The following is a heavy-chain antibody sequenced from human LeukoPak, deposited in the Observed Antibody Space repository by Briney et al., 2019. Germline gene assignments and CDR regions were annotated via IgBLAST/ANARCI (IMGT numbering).Heavy chain of an antibody. CDR2: ISGSGGST. V-gene: IGHV3-23*01. CDR1: GFTFSSYA. CDR3: AKALSGSQDY. D-gene: IGHD1-26*01. Sequence: QTGGSLRLSCAASGFTFSSYAMSWVRQAPGKGLEWVSAISGSGGSTYYADSVKGRFTISRDNSKNTVYLQMDSLRVEDTAVYYCAKALSGSQDYWGQGTLVTVFS. J-gene: IGHJ4*02.